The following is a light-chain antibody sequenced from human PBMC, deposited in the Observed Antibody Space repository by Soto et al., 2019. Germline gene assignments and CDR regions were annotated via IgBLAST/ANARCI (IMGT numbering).Light chain of an antibody. CDR2: DVS. Sequence: QSALTQPASVSGSPGQSITISCSGTSSDVGGYNFVSWYQQHPGKAPKLLIYDVSNRPSGVSNRFSGSKSGNTASLTISGLQAEDETAYYCSSYARRSTPVVFGGGTKLTVL. J-gene: IGLJ2*01. CDR1: SSDVGGYNF. V-gene: IGLV2-14*03. CDR3: SSYARRSTPVV.